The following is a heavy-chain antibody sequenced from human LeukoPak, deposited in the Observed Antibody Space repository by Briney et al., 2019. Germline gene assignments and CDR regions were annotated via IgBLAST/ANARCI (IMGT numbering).Heavy chain of an antibody. V-gene: IGHV3-23*01. Sequence: GGSLRLSCAASGFTFSSYAMSWVRQAPGEGLEWVSAITDSGGSTYYSDSVKGRFTISRDNSKNTLYLQMNSLRAEDTAVYYCAKVGVGWVAFEYWGQGTLVTVSS. CDR1: GFTFSSYA. D-gene: IGHD3-16*01. CDR2: ITDSGGST. CDR3: AKVGVGWVAFEY. J-gene: IGHJ4*02.